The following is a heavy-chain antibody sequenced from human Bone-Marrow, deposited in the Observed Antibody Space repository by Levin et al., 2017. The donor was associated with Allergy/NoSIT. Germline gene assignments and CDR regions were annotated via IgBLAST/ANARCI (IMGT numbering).Heavy chain of an antibody. CDR3: ATAEGPTIRYYYFYGMDV. J-gene: IGHJ6*02. V-gene: IGHV1-24*01. D-gene: IGHD1-26*01. Sequence: GESLKISCKVSGYTLTELPMHWVRQAPGQGLEWMGGFDPEDGEMIYAQKFQGRVTMTEDTSTDTAYMELSSLRSEDTAVYYCATAEGPTIRYYYFYGMDVWGQGTPVTVSS. CDR1: GYTLTELP. CDR2: FDPEDGEM.